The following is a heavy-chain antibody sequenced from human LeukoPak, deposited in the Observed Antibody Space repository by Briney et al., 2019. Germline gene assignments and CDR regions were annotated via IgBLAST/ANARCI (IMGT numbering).Heavy chain of an antibody. J-gene: IGHJ4*02. Sequence: SETLSLTCAVYGGSFSGYYWSWIRQPPGKGLEWIGEINHSGSTNYNPSLKSRVTISVDTSKNQFSLKLSSVTAADTAVYYCAREGHIAAAGTFDYWGQGTLVTVSS. CDR1: GGSFSGYY. D-gene: IGHD6-13*01. V-gene: IGHV4-34*01. CDR2: INHSGST. CDR3: AREGHIAAAGTFDY.